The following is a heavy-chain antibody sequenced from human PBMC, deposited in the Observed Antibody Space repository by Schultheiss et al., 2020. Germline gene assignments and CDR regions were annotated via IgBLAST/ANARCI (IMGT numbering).Heavy chain of an antibody. J-gene: IGHJ6*03. Sequence: GESLKISCAASGFTFSSYGMHWVRQAPGKGLEWVSYISSSSSTIYYADSVKGRFTISRDNAKNSLYLQMNSLRDEDTAVYYCARGIRITIFGVVIWYYYYYMDVWGKGTTVTVSS. CDR1: GFTFSSYG. V-gene: IGHV3-48*02. CDR3: ARGIRITIFGVVIWYYYYYMDV. D-gene: IGHD3-3*01. CDR2: ISSSSSTI.